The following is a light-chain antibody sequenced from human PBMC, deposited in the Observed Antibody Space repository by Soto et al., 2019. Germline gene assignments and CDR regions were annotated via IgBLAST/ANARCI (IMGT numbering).Light chain of an antibody. V-gene: IGLV1-47*01. J-gene: IGLJ1*01. Sequence: QSVLTQPPSASGTPGQRVTISCSGSSSNIGSNYVYWYQQLPGTAPKLLIYRNNQRPSGVPGRFSGSKSGTSASLAISGRRSEDEADYYCAAWDDSLSACYVFGTGTKVTVL. CDR1: SSNIGSNY. CDR2: RNN. CDR3: AAWDDSLSACYV.